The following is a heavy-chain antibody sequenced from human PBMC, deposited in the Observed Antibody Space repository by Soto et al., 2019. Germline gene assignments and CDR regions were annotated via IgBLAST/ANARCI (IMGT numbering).Heavy chain of an antibody. D-gene: IGHD6-19*01. Sequence: SQTLSPTCAISWGSVSSNTATWNWVRQSPSRGLEWLGRTYYRSNWNFDYALSVKSRITINPDTSKNQFSLQLNSLTPEDTAVYYCAGELDIHHGLGYWGPGTSVTVSS. CDR3: AGELDIHHGLGY. J-gene: IGHJ4*02. CDR2: TYYRSNWNF. CDR1: WGSVSSNTAT. V-gene: IGHV6-1*01.